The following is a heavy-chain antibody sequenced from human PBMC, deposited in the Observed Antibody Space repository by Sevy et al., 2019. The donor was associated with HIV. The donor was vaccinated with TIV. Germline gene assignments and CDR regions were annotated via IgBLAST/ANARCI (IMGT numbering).Heavy chain of an antibody. D-gene: IGHD2-15*01. Sequence: GGSLRLSCAASGFTFSSYAMHWVRQAPGKGLEWVAVISYDGSNKYYEDSVKGRFTISRDNSKNTLYLQMNSLRAEDTAVYYCARDCSGGSCHDAFDIWGQGTMVTVSS. CDR1: GFTFSSYA. J-gene: IGHJ3*02. V-gene: IGHV3-30-3*01. CDR3: ARDCSGGSCHDAFDI. CDR2: ISYDGSNK.